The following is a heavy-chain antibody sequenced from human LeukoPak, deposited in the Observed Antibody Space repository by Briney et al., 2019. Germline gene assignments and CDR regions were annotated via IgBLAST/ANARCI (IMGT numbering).Heavy chain of an antibody. J-gene: IGHJ6*02. D-gene: IGHD6-13*01. Sequence: PSETLSLTCAVFGGSFSGYYWSWIRQPPGKGLEWIGEINHSGSTNYNPSLKSRVTISVDTSKNQFSLKLSSVTAADTAVYYCARWCSSSWLYYYYYGMDVWGQGTTVTVSS. CDR2: INHSGST. CDR1: GGSFSGYY. CDR3: ARWCSSSWLYYYYYGMDV. V-gene: IGHV4-34*01.